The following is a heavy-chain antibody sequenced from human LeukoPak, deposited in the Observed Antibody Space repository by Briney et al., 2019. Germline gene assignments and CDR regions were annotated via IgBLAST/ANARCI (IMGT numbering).Heavy chain of an antibody. CDR1: GGSISSSSYS. D-gene: IGHD1-26*01. CDR2: IYYSGFT. V-gene: IGHV4-39*01. J-gene: IGHJ4*02. CDR3: ASLRGSYVDY. Sequence: PSETLSLTCTVSGGSISSSSYSWGCIRQPPGKGLEWIASIYYSGFTYYNPSLKSRVTISIDTSKNQFSLNLSSVTAADTAVYYCASLRGSYVDYWGQGTLVTVSS.